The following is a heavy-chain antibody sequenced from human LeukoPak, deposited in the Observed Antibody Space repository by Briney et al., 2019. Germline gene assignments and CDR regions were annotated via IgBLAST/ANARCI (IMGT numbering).Heavy chain of an antibody. CDR1: GYTFTSYG. Sequence: ASVKVSCKASGYTFTSYGISWVRQAPGQGLEWMGWISSYNGNTNYAQKLHGRVTMTTDTSTSTAYTELRSLRSDDTAVYHGARVVSSSESSFYPWGQGTLVTVSS. V-gene: IGHV1-18*01. J-gene: IGHJ5*02. D-gene: IGHD6-13*01. CDR2: ISSYNGNT. CDR3: ARVVSSSESSFYP.